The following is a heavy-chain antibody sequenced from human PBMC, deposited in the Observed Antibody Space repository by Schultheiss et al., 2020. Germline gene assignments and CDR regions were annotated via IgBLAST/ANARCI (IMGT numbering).Heavy chain of an antibody. V-gene: IGHV3-48*04. CDR2: ISSSSSTI. CDR3: VKDRMIVVVEYYFDY. CDR1: GFTFSCFY. J-gene: IGHJ4*02. Sequence: GGSLRLSCAASGFTFSCFYMSGGRQAPGEGLEWVSYISSSSSTIYYADSVKGRFTISRDNAKNSLYLQMNSLRAEDTAVYYCVKDRMIVVVEYYFDYWGQGTLVTVSS. D-gene: IGHD3-22*01.